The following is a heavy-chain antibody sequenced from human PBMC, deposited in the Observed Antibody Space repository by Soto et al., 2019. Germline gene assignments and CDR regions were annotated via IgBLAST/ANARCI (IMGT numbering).Heavy chain of an antibody. Sequence: SETLSLTCAVSGGSFSVFYWSWIRQSSGKGLEWIGEIDHSGITNHNTALKSRATMSVDTCKNQFSLKLRSVTAADTAVYYCARGVSVTLAVQGGAPATNYSDSWSQGRWITVSS. CDR2: IDHSGIT. CDR3: ARGVSVTLAVQGGAPATNYSDS. J-gene: IGHJ4*02. D-gene: IGHD1-1*01. CDR1: GGSFSVFY. V-gene: IGHV4-34*04.